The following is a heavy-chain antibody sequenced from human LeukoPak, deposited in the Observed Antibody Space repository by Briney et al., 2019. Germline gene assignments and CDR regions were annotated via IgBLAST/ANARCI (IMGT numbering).Heavy chain of an antibody. V-gene: IGHV4-39*02. CDR1: GASINGSSFY. CDR3: ARSPGDVFDV. CDR2: INYSGST. Sequence: SETLSLTCTVSGASINGSSFYWAWIRQPPGEGLACIGTINYSGSTYYNPSLKSRVTMSFDTSKNHFSLKLNSVTAADTAMYYCARSPGDVFDVWGQGTLVTISS. J-gene: IGHJ3*01.